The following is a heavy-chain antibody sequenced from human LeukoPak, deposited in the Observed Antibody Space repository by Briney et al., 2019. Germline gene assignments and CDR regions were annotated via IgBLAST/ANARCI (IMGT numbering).Heavy chain of an antibody. CDR2: INPNSGGT. V-gene: IGHV1-2*02. Sequence: ASVKVSCKASGYTFTGYYMHWVRQAPEQGLEWMGWINPNSGGTNYAQKFQGRVTMTRDTSISTAYMELSRLRSDDTAVYYCARIPLYYYDSSGYSPIFDYWGQGTLVTVSS. J-gene: IGHJ4*02. CDR3: ARIPLYYYDSSGYSPIFDY. CDR1: GYTFTGYY. D-gene: IGHD3-22*01.